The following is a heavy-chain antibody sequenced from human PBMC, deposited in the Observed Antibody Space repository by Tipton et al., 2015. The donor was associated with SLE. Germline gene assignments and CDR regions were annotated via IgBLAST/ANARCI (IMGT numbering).Heavy chain of an antibody. J-gene: IGHJ4*02. CDR3: AKAHYSSTWYIDY. D-gene: IGHD6-13*01. V-gene: IGHV3-23*01. CDR1: GFTFSSYS. Sequence: SLRLSCTASGFTFSSYSMNWVRQAPGKGLEWVSAISNSGDNTFYTDSVKGRFSISRDNSKNTLYLQMYSLRAEDTAIYYCAKAHYSSTWYIDYWGQGTLVTVSS. CDR2: ISNSGDNT.